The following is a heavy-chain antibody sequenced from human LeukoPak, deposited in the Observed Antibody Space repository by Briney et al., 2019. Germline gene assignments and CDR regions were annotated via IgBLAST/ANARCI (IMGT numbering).Heavy chain of an antibody. J-gene: IGHJ4*02. V-gene: IGHV3-48*03. CDR1: GFTFSSYE. CDR2: ISSSGSTI. Sequence: GGSLRLSCAASGFTFSSYEMNWVRQAPGKGLEWVSYISSSGSTIYYADSVKGRFTISRDNAKNSLYLQMNSLRAEDTAVYYCARESFAARWDWGQGTLVTVSS. D-gene: IGHD6-6*01. CDR3: ARESFAARWD.